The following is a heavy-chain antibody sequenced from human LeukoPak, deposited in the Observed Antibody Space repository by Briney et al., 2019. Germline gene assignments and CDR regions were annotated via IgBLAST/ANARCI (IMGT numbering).Heavy chain of an antibody. D-gene: IGHD3-22*01. V-gene: IGHV4-30-4*01. CDR1: GGSINSGDYY. CDR3: TRSYYYDSSGYYGYNWFDP. Sequence: SESLSLTCTVSGGSINSGDYYWSWIRQPPGKGLEWIGYIYYSGSTYYNPSLKSRVTISVDTSKNQFSLKLSSVTAADTAVYYCTRSYYYDSSGYYGYNWFDPWGQGTLVTVSS. J-gene: IGHJ5*02. CDR2: IYYSGST.